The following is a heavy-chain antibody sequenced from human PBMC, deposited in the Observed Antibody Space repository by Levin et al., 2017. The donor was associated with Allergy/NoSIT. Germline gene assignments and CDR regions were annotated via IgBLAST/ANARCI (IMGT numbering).Heavy chain of an antibody. Sequence: LSLTCAASGFTFSSSGMHWVRQAPGKGLEWVAAISYDGSNKDYADSVKGRFTISRDSSKSTLYLQMDSLRAEDTAVYYCAKDYNYGYHFDYWGQGTLVTVSS. CDR3: AKDYNYGYHFDY. J-gene: IGHJ4*02. CDR2: ISYDGSNK. D-gene: IGHD5-18*01. CDR1: GFTFSSSG. V-gene: IGHV3-30*18.